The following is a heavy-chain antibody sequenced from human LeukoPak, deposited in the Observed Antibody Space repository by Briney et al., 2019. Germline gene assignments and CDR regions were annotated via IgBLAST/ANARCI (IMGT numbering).Heavy chain of an antibody. CDR3: AKIYCSSASCYFDY. CDR1: GFTFSSYA. V-gene: IGHV3-23*01. D-gene: IGHD2-2*01. CDR2: ITGSGGST. Sequence: QPGGSLRLSCAASGFTFSSYAMSWVRQAPGKGLEWVSTITGSGGSTSYADSAKGRFTISRDNSKNTLFLQMNSLRAEDTAVYYCAKIYCSSASCYFDYWGQGTLVTVSS. J-gene: IGHJ4*02.